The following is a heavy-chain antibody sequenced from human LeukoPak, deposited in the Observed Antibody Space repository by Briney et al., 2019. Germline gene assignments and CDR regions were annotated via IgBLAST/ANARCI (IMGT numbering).Heavy chain of an antibody. CDR2: ISYDGSNK. CDR1: GFTFSSYG. D-gene: IGHD5-24*01. CDR3: ARAATAYYYMDV. Sequence: GGSLRLSCAASGFTFSSYGMHWVRQAPGKGLEWVAVISYDGSNKYYADSVKGRFTISRDNSKNTLYLQMNSLRAGDTAVYYCARAATAYYYMDVWGKGTTVTVSS. V-gene: IGHV3-30*03. J-gene: IGHJ6*03.